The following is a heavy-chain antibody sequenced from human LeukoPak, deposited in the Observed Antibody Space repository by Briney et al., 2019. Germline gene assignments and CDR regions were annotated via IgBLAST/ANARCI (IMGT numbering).Heavy chain of an antibody. V-gene: IGHV3-21*01. J-gene: IGHJ3*02. Sequence: GGSLRLSSAASGFTFSSYSMNWVRQAPGKGLEWVSSISSSSSYIYYADSVKGRFTISRDNAKNSLYLQMNSLRAEDTAVYYCASLDCSSTSCYGDDAFDIWGQGTMVTVSS. D-gene: IGHD2-2*01. CDR2: ISSSSSYI. CDR1: GFTFSSYS. CDR3: ASLDCSSTSCYGDDAFDI.